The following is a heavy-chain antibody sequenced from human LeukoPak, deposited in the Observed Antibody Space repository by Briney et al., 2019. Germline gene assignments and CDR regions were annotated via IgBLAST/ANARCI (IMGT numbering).Heavy chain of an antibody. CDR3: ARKVEYCSSTSCYLDY. CDR1: GGTFSSYT. V-gene: IGHV1-69*02. D-gene: IGHD2-2*01. CDR2: IIPILGIA. J-gene: IGHJ4*02. Sequence: GSSVKVSCKASGGTFSSYTISWVRQAPGQGLEWMGRIIPILGIANYAQKFQGRVTITADKSTSTAYMELSSLRSEGTAVYYCARKVEYCSSTSCYLDYWGQGTLVTVSS.